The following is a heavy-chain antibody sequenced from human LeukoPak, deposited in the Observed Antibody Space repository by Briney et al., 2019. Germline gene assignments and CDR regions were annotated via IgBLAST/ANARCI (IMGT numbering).Heavy chain of an antibody. D-gene: IGHD2-15*01. V-gene: IGHV4-59*08. Sequence: SQTLSLTCTVAGGSISGHYWSWIRQPPGKELDWIGNIFYTGSTHYNPSLESRVTISVDTSTNHFSLRLSSVTAADTAVYYCARRYCGGGSCYPDYWGQGTLVTVSS. CDR2: IFYTGST. CDR1: GGSISGHY. J-gene: IGHJ4*02. CDR3: ARRYCGGGSCYPDY.